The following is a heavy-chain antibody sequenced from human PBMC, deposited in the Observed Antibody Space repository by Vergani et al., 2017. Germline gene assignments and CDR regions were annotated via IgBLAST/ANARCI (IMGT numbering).Heavy chain of an antibody. V-gene: IGHV3-30-3*01. J-gene: IGHJ5*02. D-gene: IGHD6-13*01. CDR2: ISYDGSNK. CDR3: ATGIAAAVNWFYP. CDR1: GFTFSSYA. Sequence: QVQLVESGGGVVQPGRSLRLSCAASGFTFSSYAMHWVRQAPGKGLEWVAVISYDGSNKYYADSVKGRFTISRDNSKNTLYLQMNSLRAEDTAVYYCATGIAAAVNWFYPWGQGTLVTVSS.